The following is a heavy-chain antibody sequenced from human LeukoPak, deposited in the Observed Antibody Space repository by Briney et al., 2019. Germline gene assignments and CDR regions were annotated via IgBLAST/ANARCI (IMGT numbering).Heavy chain of an antibody. J-gene: IGHJ4*02. V-gene: IGHV3-7*01. Sequence: PGGSLRLSCAASGFTFSSYNMTWVRQAPGKGLEWVANIKQDGSEKHYVDSVKGRFTISRDNAENSLYLQMNSLRAEDTAVYYCARELGSTSSGVFDYWGQGTLVTVSS. CDR2: IKQDGSEK. CDR1: GFTFSSYN. CDR3: ARELGSTSSGVFDY. D-gene: IGHD6-6*01.